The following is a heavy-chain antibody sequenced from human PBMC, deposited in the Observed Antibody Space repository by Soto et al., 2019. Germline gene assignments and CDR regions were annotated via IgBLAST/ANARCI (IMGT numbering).Heavy chain of an antibody. CDR1: GFTFSSYS. Sequence: EVQLVESGGGLVKPGGSLRLSCAASGFTFSSYSMNWVRQAPGKGLEWVSSISSSSSYIYYADSVKGRFTISRDNAKNSLYLQMNSLRAEDTAVYYCARDLWTTVTTDRGGGDYYYYGMDVWGQGTTVTVSS. V-gene: IGHV3-21*01. J-gene: IGHJ6*02. D-gene: IGHD4-17*01. CDR2: ISSSSSYI. CDR3: ARDLWTTVTTDRGGGDYYYYGMDV.